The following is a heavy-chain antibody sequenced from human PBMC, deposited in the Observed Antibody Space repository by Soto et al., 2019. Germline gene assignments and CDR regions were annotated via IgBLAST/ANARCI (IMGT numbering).Heavy chain of an antibody. CDR2: ISSSSSYT. Sequence: GGSLRLSCAASGFTFSDYYMSWIRQAPGKGLEWVSYISSSSSYTNYADSVKGRFTISRDNAKNSLYLQMNSLRAEDTAVYYCARDSVRTVVGVVVSYYYGMDVWGQGTTVTVAS. V-gene: IGHV3-11*06. D-gene: IGHD3-3*01. CDR1: GFTFSDYY. CDR3: ARDSVRTVVGVVVSYYYGMDV. J-gene: IGHJ6*02.